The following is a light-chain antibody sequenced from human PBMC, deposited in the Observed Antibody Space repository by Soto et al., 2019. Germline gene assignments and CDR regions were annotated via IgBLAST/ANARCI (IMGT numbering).Light chain of an antibody. CDR3: QHYNSYSEA. J-gene: IGKJ1*01. V-gene: IGKV3D-15*01. CDR2: EAS. CDR1: QSVSSN. Sequence: EIVMTQSPATLSVSPGERATLCCRASQSVSSNLAWYQQKPGQAPRLLIYEASNRAAGIPGRFSGSGSGTEFTLTISSLQPDDFATYYCQHYNSYSEAFGQGTKVDIK.